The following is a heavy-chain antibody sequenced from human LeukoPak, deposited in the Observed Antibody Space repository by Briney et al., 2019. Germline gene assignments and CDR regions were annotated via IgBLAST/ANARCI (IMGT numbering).Heavy chain of an antibody. V-gene: IGHV5-51*01. D-gene: IGHD1-26*01. CDR3: ARSVVGATSWPLFLDY. CDR1: GYSFTSYW. CDR2: IYPGDSDT. Sequence: GESLKISCKGSGYSFTSYWIGWVRQMPGKGLEWMGIIYPGDSDTRYSPSFQGQVTISADKSISTAYLQWSSLKASDTAMYYCARSVVGATSWPLFLDYWGQGTLVTVSS. J-gene: IGHJ4*02.